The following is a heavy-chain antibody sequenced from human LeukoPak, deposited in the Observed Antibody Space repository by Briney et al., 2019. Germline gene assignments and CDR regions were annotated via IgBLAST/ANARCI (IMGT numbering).Heavy chain of an antibody. CDR3: ARVRGPTVVVPAAIDY. Sequence: GGSLRLSCAASGFTFSSYWMSWVRQAPGKGLEWVANIKQDGSEKYYVDSVKGRFTISRDNAKNSLYLQMNSLRAEDTAVYYCARVRGPTVVVPAAIDYWGQGTLVTVSS. CDR1: GFTFSSYW. D-gene: IGHD2-2*01. CDR2: IKQDGSEK. V-gene: IGHV3-7*01. J-gene: IGHJ4*02.